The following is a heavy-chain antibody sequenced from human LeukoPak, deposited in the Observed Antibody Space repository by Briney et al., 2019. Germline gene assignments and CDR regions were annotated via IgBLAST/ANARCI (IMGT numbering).Heavy chain of an antibody. J-gene: IGHJ5*02. CDR3: ARGDPHADL. Sequence: PGGSLRLSCAPSGSDLHIFEMNWARQAPGKGLGWIADITISGHTKNYADSVKGRFTISRDSARTSLYLQMNSLRVEDTRVYFCARGDPHADLWGQGTLVTVSS. CDR2: ITISGHTK. V-gene: IGHV3-48*03. CDR1: GSDLHIFE.